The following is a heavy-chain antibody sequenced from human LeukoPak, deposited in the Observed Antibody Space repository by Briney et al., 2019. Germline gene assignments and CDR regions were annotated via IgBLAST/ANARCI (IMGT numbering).Heavy chain of an antibody. Sequence: GGSLRLSCAASGSTFSSYSMNWVRQAPGKGLEWVSYISSSSSTIYYADSVKGRFTISRDNAKNSLYLQMNSLRAEDTAVYYCARDDYGDPNAFDIWGQGTMVTVSS. CDR2: ISSSSSTI. CDR1: GSTFSSYS. CDR3: ARDDYGDPNAFDI. D-gene: IGHD4-17*01. J-gene: IGHJ3*02. V-gene: IGHV3-48*01.